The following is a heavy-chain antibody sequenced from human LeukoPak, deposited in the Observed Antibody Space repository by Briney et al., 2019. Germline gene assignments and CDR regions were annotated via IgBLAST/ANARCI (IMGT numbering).Heavy chain of an antibody. CDR3: ARVRFPYSSSWYLDPRGSAKWFDR. CDR1: GYTFTSYD. J-gene: IGHJ5*02. Sequence: ASVKVSCKASGYTFTSYDINWVRQATGQGLEWMGWMNPNSGNTGYAQKFQGRVTMTRNTSISTAYMELRSMRSEDTDGYYCARVRFPYSSSWYLDPRGSAKWFDRWGQGTLVTVSS. CDR2: MNPNSGNT. V-gene: IGHV1-8*01. D-gene: IGHD6-13*01.